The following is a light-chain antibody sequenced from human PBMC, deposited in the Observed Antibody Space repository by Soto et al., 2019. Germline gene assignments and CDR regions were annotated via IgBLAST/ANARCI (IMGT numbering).Light chain of an antibody. J-gene: IGLJ1*01. CDR3: SSYTSDSTYV. CDR1: SSDVGAYNY. Sequence: QSALTQPPSASGSPGQSVTISCTGTSSDVGAYNYVSWYQQHPGKAPKLMIYEVSDRPSGVSSRFSGSKSGNTASLTISGLQAEDEADYYCSSYTSDSTYVFGTGTKLTVL. CDR2: EVS. V-gene: IGLV2-14*01.